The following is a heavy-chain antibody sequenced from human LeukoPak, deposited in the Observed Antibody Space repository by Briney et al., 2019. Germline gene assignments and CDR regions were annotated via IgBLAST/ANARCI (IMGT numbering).Heavy chain of an antibody. CDR1: GFTFSDNW. CDR3: ARKAVPASFFDY. J-gene: IGHJ4*02. CDR2: IKQDGTEK. D-gene: IGHD6-19*01. V-gene: IGHV3-7*01. Sequence: GGSLGLSCAASGFTFSDNWMVWVRQAPGKGLEWVANIKQDGTEKYYADSVRGRFTISRDNAESSLFLQMNSLRAEDTAVYYCARKAVPASFFDYWGLGTLLTVSS.